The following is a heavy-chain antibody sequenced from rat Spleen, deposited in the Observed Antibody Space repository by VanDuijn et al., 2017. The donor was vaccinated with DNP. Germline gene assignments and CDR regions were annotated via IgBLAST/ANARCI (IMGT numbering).Heavy chain of an antibody. CDR3: TRERAYYGYNTQVMDA. CDR2: ITNTGGST. CDR1: GFTFNNYW. V-gene: IGHV5-31*01. J-gene: IGHJ4*01. Sequence: EVQLVESGGGLVQPGRSLKLSCVASGFTFNNYWMTWIRQAPGKGLEWVASITNTGGSTYYPDSVKGRFTISRDNAKSTLYLQMNSLRSEDTATYYCTRERAYYGYNTQVMDAWGQGASVTVSS. D-gene: IGHD1-9*01.